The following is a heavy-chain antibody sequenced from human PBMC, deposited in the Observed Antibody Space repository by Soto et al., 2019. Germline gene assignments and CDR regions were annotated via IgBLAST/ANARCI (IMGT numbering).Heavy chain of an antibody. CDR2: MNPNSGKA. J-gene: IGHJ2*01. CDR1: GYTFTSYD. Sequence: QVQLVQSGAEVKKPGASVKVSCKASGYTFTSYDINWVRQAAGQGLEWIGWMNPNSGKAVYAQKFQGRVTMAGNTSISTAYMELSSLRSDDTAVYFCARGLVVVSATYWYFDLWGRGTLVTVP. D-gene: IGHD2-15*01. CDR3: ARGLVVVSATYWYFDL. V-gene: IGHV1-8*01.